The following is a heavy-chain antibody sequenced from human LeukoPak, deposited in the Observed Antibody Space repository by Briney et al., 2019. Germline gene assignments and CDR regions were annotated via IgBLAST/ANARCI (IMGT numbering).Heavy chain of an antibody. CDR3: TRVRYDSAGSCYFNWFDT. D-gene: IGHD2-15*01. CDR2: IIAENVNT. Sequence: GASVKVSCKASGYTFTSYGISWVRQAPGQGLEWMGWIIAENVNTNNAQKHQRRVTMTTDPSTSTAYMELRSLRSDDTAMYYCTRVRYDSAGSCYFNWFDTWGQGTPVTVSS. J-gene: IGHJ5*02. V-gene: IGHV1-18*01. CDR1: GYTFTSYG.